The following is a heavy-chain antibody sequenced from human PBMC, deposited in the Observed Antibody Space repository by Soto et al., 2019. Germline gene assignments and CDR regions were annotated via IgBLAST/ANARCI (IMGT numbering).Heavy chain of an antibody. D-gene: IGHD6-19*01. Sequence: GGSLRLSCAASGFTFSNYAMHRVRQAPGKGLEWVAVISYDGSNKYYADSVKGRFTISRDNSKNTLYLQMNSLRAEDTAVYYCARPGYSSGWYSHFDYWGQGTLVTSPQ. CDR3: ARPGYSSGWYSHFDY. CDR1: GFTFSNYA. V-gene: IGHV3-30-3*01. J-gene: IGHJ4*02. CDR2: ISYDGSNK.